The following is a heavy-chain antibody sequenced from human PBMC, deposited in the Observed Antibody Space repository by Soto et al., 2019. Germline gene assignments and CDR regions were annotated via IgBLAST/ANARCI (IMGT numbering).Heavy chain of an antibody. CDR2: IYPANSET. V-gene: IGHV5-51*01. D-gene: IGHD2-15*01. J-gene: IGHJ3*01. CDR3: VRHDPLEGGALYV. CDR1: GYRFTNKL. Sequence: PGESLKISCKGSGYRFTNKLIGWVRQMPGKGLEWMGVIYPANSETRYSPSFQGQVTMSADKSTSTAYLQWSSLRASDTAMYFCVRHDPLEGGALYVWGQGTMVTVSS.